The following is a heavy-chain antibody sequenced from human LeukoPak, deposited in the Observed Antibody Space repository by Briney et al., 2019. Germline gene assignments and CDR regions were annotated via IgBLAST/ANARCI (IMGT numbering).Heavy chain of an antibody. CDR2: IYYSGST. D-gene: IGHD3-10*01. J-gene: IGHJ5*02. CDR3: ARDVSNGSGSYWFDP. Sequence: SETLSLTCTVSGGSISSYYWSWIRQPPGKGLEWIGYIYYSGSTNYNPSLKSRVIISVDTSKNQFSLKLSSVTAADTAVYYCARDVSNGSGSYWFDPWGQGTLVTVSS. CDR1: GGSISSYY. V-gene: IGHV4-59*01.